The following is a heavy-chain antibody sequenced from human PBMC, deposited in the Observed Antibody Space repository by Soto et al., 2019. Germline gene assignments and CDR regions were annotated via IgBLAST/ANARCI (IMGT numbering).Heavy chain of an antibody. CDR1: GYTLTGYY. CDR3: ARSPPVPAAIMGYNWFDP. Sequence: ASVKGSFTASGYTLTGYYMHWVRQAPGQGLEWMGWINPNSGGTNYAQKFQGRVTMTRDTSISTAYMELSRLRSDDTAVYYCARSPPVPAAIMGYNWFDPWGQGTLVNVSS. CDR2: INPNSGGT. J-gene: IGHJ5*02. V-gene: IGHV1-2*02. D-gene: IGHD2-2*02.